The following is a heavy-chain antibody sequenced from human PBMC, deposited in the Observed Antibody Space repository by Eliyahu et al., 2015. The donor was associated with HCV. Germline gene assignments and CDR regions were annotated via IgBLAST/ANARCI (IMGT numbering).Heavy chain of an antibody. CDR1: GFTFNDYY. J-gene: IGHJ4*02. CDR2: ISSSGIYT. Sequence: QVQLVXXGGGXVNPGGSLXXSXAASGFTFNDYYMSWIRQAPGKGLEWVSDISSSGIYTXYADSVKGRFTISRDNAKISLYLQMNSLRAEDTAVYYCARGSEEIDYWGQGTLVTVSS. V-gene: IGHV3-11*05. CDR3: ARGSEEIDY.